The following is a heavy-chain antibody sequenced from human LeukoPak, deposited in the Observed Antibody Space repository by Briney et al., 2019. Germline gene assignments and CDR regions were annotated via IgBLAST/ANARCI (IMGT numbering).Heavy chain of an antibody. CDR2: IYSGGST. CDR3: ARDARYYDFWSGYYQY. D-gene: IGHD3-3*01. CDR1: GFTVSSNY. Sequence: AGGSLRLSCAASGFTVSSNYMSWVRQAPGQGLEWVSVIYSGGSTYYADSVKGRFTISRDNSKNTLYLQMNSLRAEDTAVYYCARDARYYDFWSGYYQYWGQGTLVTVSS. J-gene: IGHJ4*02. V-gene: IGHV3-66*02.